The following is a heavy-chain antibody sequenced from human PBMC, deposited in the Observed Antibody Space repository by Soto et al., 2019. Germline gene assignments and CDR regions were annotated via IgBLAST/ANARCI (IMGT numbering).Heavy chain of an antibody. V-gene: IGHV1-18*01. CDR2: ISAYNGNT. CDR1: GYTFTSYG. Sequence: ASVKVSCKASGYTFTSYGISWVRQAPGQGLEWMGWISAYNGNTNYAQKLQGRVTMTTDTSTSTAYMELRSLRSDDTAVYYCARVVGATTYAQFDYWGQGTXVTVSS. D-gene: IGHD1-26*01. J-gene: IGHJ4*02. CDR3: ARVVGATTYAQFDY.